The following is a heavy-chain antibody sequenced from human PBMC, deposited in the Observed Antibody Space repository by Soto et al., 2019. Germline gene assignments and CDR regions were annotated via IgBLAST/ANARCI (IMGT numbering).Heavy chain of an antibody. V-gene: IGHV3-30-3*01. CDR2: ISNDGSKR. CDR1: GFSFSTYA. J-gene: IGHJ4*02. Sequence: GTLRRACSTPGFSFSTYAIHWVRQAPGKGLDWVAVISNDGSKRYYAQSVKGRFTISRDNSNNTVDLQMNSLRAEDTALYYCARSIAVAGLDYWGPGAPVTVYS. CDR3: ARSIAVAGLDY. D-gene: IGHD6-19*01.